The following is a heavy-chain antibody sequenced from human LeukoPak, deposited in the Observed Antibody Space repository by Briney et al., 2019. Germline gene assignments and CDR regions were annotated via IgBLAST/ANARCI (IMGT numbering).Heavy chain of an antibody. D-gene: IGHD1-26*01. Sequence: SETLSLTCAVYGGSFSGYYWSWIRQPPGKGLEWIGEINHSGSTNYNPSLKSRVTISVDTSKNQFSLKLSSVTAADTAVYYCARERSPPRWFDPWGQGTLVTVSS. CDR3: ARERSPPRWFDP. V-gene: IGHV4-34*01. CDR1: GGSFSGYY. CDR2: INHSGST. J-gene: IGHJ5*02.